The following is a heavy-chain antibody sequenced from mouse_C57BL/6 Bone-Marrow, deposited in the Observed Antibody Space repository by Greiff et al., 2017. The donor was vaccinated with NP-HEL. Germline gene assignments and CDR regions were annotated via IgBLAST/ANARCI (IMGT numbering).Heavy chain of an antibody. D-gene: IGHD1-1*01. Sequence: VQLQQSGAELVKPGASVKMSCKASGYTFTSYWITWVKQRPGQGLEWIGDIYPGSGSTNYNEKFKSKATLTVDTSSSTAYMQLSSLTSQDSAVYYCARTDYGRDFDVWGTGTTVTVSS. CDR3: ARTDYGRDFDV. CDR2: IYPGSGST. CDR1: GYTFTSYW. J-gene: IGHJ1*03. V-gene: IGHV1-55*01.